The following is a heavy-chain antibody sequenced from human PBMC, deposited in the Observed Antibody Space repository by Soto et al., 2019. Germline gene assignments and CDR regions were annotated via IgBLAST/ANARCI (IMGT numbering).Heavy chain of an antibody. J-gene: IGHJ6*03. CDR1: GFILSDCA. D-gene: IGHD7-27*01. CDR2: ISSSSSVI. V-gene: IGHV3-48*01. Sequence: EVQLVESGGGLVQPGGSLRLSCATSGFILSDCAMNWVRQAPGKGLEWVSYISSSSSVIDYADSVKGRFTVYRDNARNSLYLQMNRLRGEDTAVYYCARDLSWGSNWYYYMDVWGKGTTVTVSS. CDR3: ARDLSWGSNWYYYMDV.